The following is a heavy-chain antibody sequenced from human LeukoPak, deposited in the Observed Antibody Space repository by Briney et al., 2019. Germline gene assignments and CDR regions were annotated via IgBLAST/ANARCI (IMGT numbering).Heavy chain of an antibody. CDR2: ISGYNGNT. Sequence: ASVKVSCKASGYTFSTYGISWVRQAPGQGLEWMGWISGYNGNTNYAQKFQGRVTMTTDTSTNTAYMELRSLRSDDTAMYFCASESITMIRGVVILYYGMDVWGQGTLVTVSS. V-gene: IGHV1-18*01. CDR3: ASESITMIRGVVILYYGMDV. D-gene: IGHD3-10*01. J-gene: IGHJ6*02. CDR1: GYTFSTYG.